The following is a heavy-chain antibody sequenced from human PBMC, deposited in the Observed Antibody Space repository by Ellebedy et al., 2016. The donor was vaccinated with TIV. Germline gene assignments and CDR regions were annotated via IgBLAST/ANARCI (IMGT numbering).Heavy chain of an antibody. Sequence: GGSLRLXXAASGFTFDDYAMHWVRQAPGKGLEWVSGISWNSGSIGYADSVKGRFTISRDNAKNSLYLQMNSLRAEDTALYYCAKTSRGVKRYGMDVWGQGTTVTVSS. CDR2: ISWNSGSI. CDR1: GFTFDDYA. J-gene: IGHJ6*02. D-gene: IGHD3-10*01. V-gene: IGHV3-9*01. CDR3: AKTSRGVKRYGMDV.